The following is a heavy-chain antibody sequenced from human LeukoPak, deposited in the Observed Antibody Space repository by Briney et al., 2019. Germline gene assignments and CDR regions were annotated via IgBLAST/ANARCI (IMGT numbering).Heavy chain of an antibody. CDR3: ARDLSIIPNYDFWSGSPPLDY. CDR1: GYTFTSYG. Sequence: ASVKVSFKASGYTFTSYGISWVRRAPGQGREWMGWISAYNGNPNYAQKLQGRVTMTTDTSTSTAYMELRSLRSDDTAVYYCARDLSIIPNYDFWSGSPPLDYWGQGTLVTVSS. V-gene: IGHV1-18*01. J-gene: IGHJ4*02. CDR2: ISAYNGNP. D-gene: IGHD3-3*01.